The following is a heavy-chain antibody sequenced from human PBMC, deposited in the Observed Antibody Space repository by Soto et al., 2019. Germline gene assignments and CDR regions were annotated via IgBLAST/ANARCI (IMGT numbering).Heavy chain of an antibody. CDR2: ISGSTAGI. CDR1: GFTFSSYS. J-gene: IGHJ4*02. D-gene: IGHD4-17*01. V-gene: IGHV3-23*01. Sequence: EVQLLESGGDLVQPGGSLRLSCAASGFTFSSYSMHWVRQAPGKGLEWVSAISGSTAGIYYADSVKGRFTISRDNSKSTLYLQMNSLRTEDTAVYYCAKGATVTSNLDYWGQGTLVTVSS. CDR3: AKGATVTSNLDY.